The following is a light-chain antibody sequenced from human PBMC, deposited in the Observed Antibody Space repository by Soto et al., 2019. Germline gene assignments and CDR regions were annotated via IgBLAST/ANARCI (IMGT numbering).Light chain of an antibody. V-gene: IGKV1-5*03. CDR1: QSISSW. J-gene: IGKJ1*01. CDR3: QQYNIYSPWA. CDR2: KAS. Sequence: DIQLTQSPSFLSASVGDRVTITCRASQSISSWLAWYQQKPGKAPKLLIYKASNLQSGVPSRFTGSGSGTEFTLTISSLQPDDFATYYCQQYNIYSPWAFGQGTKVDIK.